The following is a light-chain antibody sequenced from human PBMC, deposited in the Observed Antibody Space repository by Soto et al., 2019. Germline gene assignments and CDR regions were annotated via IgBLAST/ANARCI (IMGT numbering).Light chain of an antibody. Sequence: QSALTQPASVSGSPGQSITVSCTGTSSDVGKYNLVSWYQQHPGKAPKLLIYEGSKRPSGVSNRFSGSKSGNTAYLTISDLQAEDEADYYCCSYAGSLTLVFGGGTKVTV. CDR3: CSYAGSLTLV. CDR1: SSDVGKYNL. J-gene: IGLJ2*01. CDR2: EGS. V-gene: IGLV2-23*01.